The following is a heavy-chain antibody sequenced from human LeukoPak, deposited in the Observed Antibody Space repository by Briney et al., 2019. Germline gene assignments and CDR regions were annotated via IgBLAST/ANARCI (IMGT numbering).Heavy chain of an antibody. J-gene: IGHJ4*02. CDR1: GFTFSSYT. CDR3: AKKVGLVSAPLYYFDL. CDR2: TSGPGGSR. D-gene: IGHD6-6*01. Sequence: PGGSLRLSCAASGFTFSSYTMSWVRQAPGKGLEWVSATSGPGGSRDYADSVKGRFTISRDNSKNTLHLQMNSLRAEDTAIYYCAKKVGLVSAPLYYFDLWGQGTLVTVSS. V-gene: IGHV3-23*01.